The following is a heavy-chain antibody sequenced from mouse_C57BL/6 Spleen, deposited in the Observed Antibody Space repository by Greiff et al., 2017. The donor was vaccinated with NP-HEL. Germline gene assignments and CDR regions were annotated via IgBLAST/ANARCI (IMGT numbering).Heavy chain of an antibody. Sequence: EVQWVESGGGLVKPGGSLKLSCAASGFTFSSYAMSWVRQTPEKRLEWVATISDGGSYTYYPDNVKGRFTISRDNAKNNLYLQMSHLKSEDTAMYYCARDSYGNWAYWGQGTLVTVSA. D-gene: IGHD2-1*01. J-gene: IGHJ3*01. CDR1: GFTFSSYA. V-gene: IGHV5-4*01. CDR2: ISDGGSYT. CDR3: ARDSYGNWAY.